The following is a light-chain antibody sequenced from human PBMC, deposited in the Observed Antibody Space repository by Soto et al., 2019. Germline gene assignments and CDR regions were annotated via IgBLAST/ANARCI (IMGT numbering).Light chain of an antibody. CDR1: SSDVGGYNS. Sequence: ALTQPASVSGSPGQSITISCTGTSSDVGGYNSVSWHQQHPGKAPKLLIYEVSDRPSGVSNRFSGSRSGNTASLTISGLQAEDEADYYCSSYTSSNTLEVFGFGTKVTVL. V-gene: IGLV2-14*01. J-gene: IGLJ1*01. CDR2: EVS. CDR3: SSYTSSNTLEV.